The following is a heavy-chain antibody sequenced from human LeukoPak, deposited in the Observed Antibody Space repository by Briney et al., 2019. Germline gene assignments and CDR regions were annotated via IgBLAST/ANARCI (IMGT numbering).Heavy chain of an antibody. J-gene: IGHJ4*02. D-gene: IGHD2-2*01. CDR2: ISAYNGNT. CDR3: ASGSCSSTSCSYYFDY. CDR1: GYTFTSYG. V-gene: IGHV1-18*01. Sequence: ASVKVSCKASGYTFTSYGISWVRQAPGQGLEWMGWISAYNGNTKYEQKVQGRVTMTTDTSTSTAYMELRSLRSDDTAVYYCASGSCSSTSCSYYFDYWGQGTLVTVSS.